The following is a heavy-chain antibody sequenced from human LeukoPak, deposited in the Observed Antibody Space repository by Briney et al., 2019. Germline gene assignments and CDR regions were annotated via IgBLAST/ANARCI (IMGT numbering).Heavy chain of an antibody. CDR1: GFTFSSYS. CDR3: ARDGGVVVVPAANFDY. CDR2: ISSSSSYI. Sequence: GGSLRLSCAASGFTFSSYSMNWVRQAPGKRLEWVSSISSSSSYIYYADSVKGRFTISRDNAKNSLYLQMNSLRAEDTAVYYCARDGGVVVVPAANFDYWGQGTLVTVSS. V-gene: IGHV3-21*01. J-gene: IGHJ4*02. D-gene: IGHD2-2*01.